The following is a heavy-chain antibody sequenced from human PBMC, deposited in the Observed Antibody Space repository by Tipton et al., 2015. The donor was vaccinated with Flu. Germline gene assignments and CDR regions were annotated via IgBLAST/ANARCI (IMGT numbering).Heavy chain of an antibody. D-gene: IGHD3-9*01. V-gene: IGHV4-39*07. Sequence: TLSLTCTVSGDSITSSSFYWGWIRQPPGKGLEWIGSVSHSGSTSYNPSLKSRIVMSIDTSKSQFSLTLRSVTAADTAVYYCARDRYDILPGSFSWFDPWGQGTLVTVSS. CDR1: GDSITSSSFY. J-gene: IGHJ5*02. CDR3: ARDRYDILPGSFSWFDP. CDR2: VSHSGST.